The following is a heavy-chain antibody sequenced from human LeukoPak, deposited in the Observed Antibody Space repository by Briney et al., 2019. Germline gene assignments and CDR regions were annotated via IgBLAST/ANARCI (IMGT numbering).Heavy chain of an antibody. Sequence: PGRSLRLSCTASGFTFGDYAMSWVRQAPGKGLEWVGFIRSKACGGTTEYAASVKGRFTISRDDSKSIAYLQMNSLKTEDTAVYYCTRDLEYCSSTSCYTFDYWGQGTLVTVSS. V-gene: IGHV3-49*04. D-gene: IGHD2-2*01. CDR1: GFTFGDYA. J-gene: IGHJ4*02. CDR3: TRDLEYCSSTSCYTFDY. CDR2: IRSKACGGTT.